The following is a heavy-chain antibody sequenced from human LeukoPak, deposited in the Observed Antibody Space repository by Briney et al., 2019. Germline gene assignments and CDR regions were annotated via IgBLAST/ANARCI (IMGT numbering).Heavy chain of an antibody. CDR3: ARLMLEMATITTFDI. D-gene: IGHD5-24*01. Sequence: GASLKISCRGAGCRFTSYWIGWVRQMPGKGLEGMGSIYPGDSDNRYSPSFQGQVTISADKSISTAFLQWISLKASDTAMYYCARLMLEMATITTFDIWGQGTMVTVSS. V-gene: IGHV5-51*01. CDR1: GCRFTSYW. J-gene: IGHJ3*02. CDR2: IYPGDSDN.